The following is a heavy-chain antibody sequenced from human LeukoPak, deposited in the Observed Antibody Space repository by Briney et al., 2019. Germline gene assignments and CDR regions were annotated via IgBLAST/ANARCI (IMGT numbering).Heavy chain of an antibody. V-gene: IGHV3-9*01. CDR2: ISWNSVSI. J-gene: IGHJ4*02. Sequence: GGCLRVSSVASRFTFYEYAMHWGPPAPGRGVWWGSGISWNSVSIGYADSVKGRFTISRDNAKNSLYLQMNSLRAEDTALYYCANDIRGDHFTYFDYWGQGALVTVSS. D-gene: IGHD2-21*02. CDR3: ANDIRGDHFTYFDY. CDR1: RFTFYEYA.